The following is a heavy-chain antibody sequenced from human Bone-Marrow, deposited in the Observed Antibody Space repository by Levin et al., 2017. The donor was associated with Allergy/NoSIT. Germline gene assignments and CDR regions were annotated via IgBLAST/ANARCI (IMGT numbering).Heavy chain of an antibody. CDR2: IWYDGSNK. J-gene: IGHJ4*02. D-gene: IGHD4-17*01. CDR1: GFTFSSYG. CDR3: ARGGDYVNPRYYFDY. V-gene: IGHV3-33*01. Sequence: SCAASGFTFSSYGMHWVRQAPGKGLEWVAVIWYDGSNKYYADSVKGRFTISRDNSKNTLYLQMNSLRAEDTAVYYCARGGDYVNPRYYFDYWGQGTLVTVSS.